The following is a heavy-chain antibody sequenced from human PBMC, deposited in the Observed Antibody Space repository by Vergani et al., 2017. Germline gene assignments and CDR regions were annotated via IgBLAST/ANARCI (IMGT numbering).Heavy chain of an antibody. CDR3: ARVSRDGYNSDYYGMDV. V-gene: IGHV1-69*01. J-gene: IGHJ6*02. D-gene: IGHD5-24*01. Sequence: QVQLVQSGAEVKKPGSSVKVSCKASGGTFSSYAISWVRQAPGQGLEWMGGIIPIFGTANYAQKFQGRVTITADESTSTAYMELSSLRSEDTAVYYCARVSRDGYNSDYYGMDVWGQETTVTVSS. CDR2: IIPIFGTA. CDR1: GGTFSSYA.